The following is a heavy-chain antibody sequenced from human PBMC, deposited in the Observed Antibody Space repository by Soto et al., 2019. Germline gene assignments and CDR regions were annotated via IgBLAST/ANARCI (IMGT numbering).Heavy chain of an antibody. CDR1: GYTFTSFG. CDR2: ISAYNGNT. D-gene: IGHD2-15*01. V-gene: IGHV1-18*01. CDR3: ARDHRGGTDAFDI. Sequence: QVQLVQSGAEVKKPGASVKVSCKASGYTFTSFGISWVRQAPGLGLEWMGWISAYNGNTNYAENLQGRVTMTTDTSTRTAYMELRSLRSDDTAVYYCARDHRGGTDAFDIWGQGTMVTVSS. J-gene: IGHJ3*02.